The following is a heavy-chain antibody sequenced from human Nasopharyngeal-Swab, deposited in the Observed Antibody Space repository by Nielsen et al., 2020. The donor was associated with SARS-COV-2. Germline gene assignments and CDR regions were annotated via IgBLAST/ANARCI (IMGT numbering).Heavy chain of an antibody. CDR2: ISGSGGST. V-gene: IGHV3-23*01. Sequence: GESLKISCAASGFTFSSYAMSWVRQAPGKGLEWVSAISGSGGSTYYADSVKGRFTISRDNSKNTLYLQMNSLRAEDTAVYYCAKGGVGGWYDLTNPTYYFDYWGQGTLVTVSS. CDR3: AKGGVGGWYDLTNPTYYFDY. D-gene: IGHD6-19*01. J-gene: IGHJ4*02. CDR1: GFTFSSYA.